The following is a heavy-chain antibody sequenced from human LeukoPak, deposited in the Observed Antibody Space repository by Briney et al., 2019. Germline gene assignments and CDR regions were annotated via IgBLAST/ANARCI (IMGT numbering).Heavy chain of an antibody. V-gene: IGHV1-69*05. CDR3: ARALYDSSGYYHYFFDY. CDR1: GGTFSSYA. CDR2: IIPIFGTA. Sequence: SVKVSCKASGGTFSSYAISWVRQAPGQGREWMGGIIPIFGTANYAQKFQGRVTITTDESTSTAYMELSSLRSEDTAVYYCARALYDSSGYYHYFFDYWGQGTLVTVSS. J-gene: IGHJ4*02. D-gene: IGHD3-22*01.